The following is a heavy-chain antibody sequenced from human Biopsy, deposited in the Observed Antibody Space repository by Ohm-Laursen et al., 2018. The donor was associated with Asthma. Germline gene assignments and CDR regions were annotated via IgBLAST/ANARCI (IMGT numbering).Heavy chain of an antibody. CDR1: GGTFNTYV. D-gene: IGHD2-2*01. CDR2: INSVFGTT. J-gene: IGHJ4*02. CDR3: ARKAGSCISRTCYSLDF. V-gene: IGHV1-69*19. Sequence: SSVKASCKSLGGTFNTYVIGWGRQAPGHGLEWMGGINSVFGTTTYPQKFQDRVTITADDSTSTVYMELSSLRSEDTAVYYCARKAGSCISRTCYSLDFWGQGTLVTVSS.